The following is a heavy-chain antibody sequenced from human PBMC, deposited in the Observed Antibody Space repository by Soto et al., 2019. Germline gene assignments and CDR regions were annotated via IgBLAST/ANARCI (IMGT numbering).Heavy chain of an antibody. Sequence: VQLVETGGGLIQPGGSLRLSCAASGFTVSSNYMGWVRQAPGKGLEWVSVIYSGGSTYYADSVKGRFTISRDNSKNTLYLQMNSLRAEDTAVYYCAASLLWFGEKRYYYYYGMDVWGQGTTVTVSS. CDR2: IYSGGST. D-gene: IGHD3-10*01. V-gene: IGHV3-53*02. J-gene: IGHJ6*02. CDR1: GFTVSSNY. CDR3: AASLLWFGEKRYYYYYGMDV.